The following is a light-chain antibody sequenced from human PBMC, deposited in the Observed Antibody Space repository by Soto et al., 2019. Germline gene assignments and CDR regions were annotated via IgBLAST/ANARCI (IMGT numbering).Light chain of an antibody. Sequence: EIVMTQSPATLSVSPGERATLSCRTSQSINSNLAWYQQKPGQAPRLLIHGASTRATGIPARFSGSGSGTDFTLTISSLQSEDFAVYYCQQYNNWPLTFGGGTKVEIK. V-gene: IGKV3-15*01. CDR3: QQYNNWPLT. CDR1: QSINSN. CDR2: GAS. J-gene: IGKJ4*01.